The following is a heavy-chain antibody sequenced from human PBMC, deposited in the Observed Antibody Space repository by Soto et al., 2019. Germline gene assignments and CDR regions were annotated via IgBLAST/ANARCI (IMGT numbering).Heavy chain of an antibody. CDR2: INPIFGTA. V-gene: IGHV1-69*06. CDR3: SRRGSGWFD. CDR1: GGTFSSYA. D-gene: IGHD6-19*01. J-gene: IGHJ4*02. Sequence: SSDHVSNKDSGGTFSSYAISWVRQAPAQGIEWIGAINPIFGTANYAQKFQGRVTITADKSTSTAYIELSSVRSEDTDVYHCSRRGSGWFDWGQGTLVIVSS.